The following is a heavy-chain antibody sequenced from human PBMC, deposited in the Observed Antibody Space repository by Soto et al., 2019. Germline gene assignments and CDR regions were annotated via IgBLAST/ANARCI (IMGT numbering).Heavy chain of an antibody. V-gene: IGHV3-15*01. D-gene: IGHD3-10*01. CDR2: IKAKADGGTA. Sequence: GGSLRLSCAASGFTFSNAWMSWVRQPPGKGLEWVGRIKAKADGGTAECAAPVKGRFTVSRDDSNNMLYLQMDSLKTEDTAMYYCTTDRFSWGQGTLVTLL. CDR3: TTDRFS. J-gene: IGHJ5*02. CDR1: GFTFSNAW.